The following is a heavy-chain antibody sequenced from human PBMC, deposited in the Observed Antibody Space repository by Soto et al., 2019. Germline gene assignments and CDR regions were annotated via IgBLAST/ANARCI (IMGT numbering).Heavy chain of an antibody. Sequence: EVQLLESGGGLVQPGGSLRLSCAASGFTFSSYAMSWVRQAPGKGLEWVSAISGSGGSTYYADSVKGRCTISRANSKNTLYLQMNSLRAEDTAVYYCAKQVAAAGTGYWGQGTLVTVSS. CDR1: GFTFSSYA. J-gene: IGHJ4*02. V-gene: IGHV3-23*01. CDR3: AKQVAAAGTGY. D-gene: IGHD6-13*01. CDR2: ISGSGGST.